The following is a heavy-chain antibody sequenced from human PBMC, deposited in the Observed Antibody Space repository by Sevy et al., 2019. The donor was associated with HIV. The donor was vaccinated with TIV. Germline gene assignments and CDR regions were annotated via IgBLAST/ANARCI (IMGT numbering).Heavy chain of an antibody. Sequence: GGSLRLSCAASGFNFSIYGMHWVRQAPGKGLEWVALIWYDGSNKYYADSVKGRFTISRDNSKNTLFLQMNSLRAEDTAVYYCAKGPSPMITFGGVADYWGQGTLVTVSS. CDR1: GFNFSIYG. CDR3: AKGPSPMITFGGVADY. D-gene: IGHD3-16*01. V-gene: IGHV3-33*06. CDR2: IWYDGSNK. J-gene: IGHJ4*02.